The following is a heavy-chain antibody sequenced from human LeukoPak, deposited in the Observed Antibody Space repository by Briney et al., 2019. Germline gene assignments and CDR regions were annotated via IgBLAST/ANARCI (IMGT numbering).Heavy chain of an antibody. CDR3: ARYDIGLY. Sequence: SETLSLTCTVSGGSISSSSYYWGWIRQPPGKGLEWIGTISYSGSNYYNPSLKSRITISVDTSKNQFSLKLSSVTAADTAVYYCARYDIGLYWGQGILVTVSS. V-gene: IGHV4-39*01. CDR1: GGSISSSSYY. J-gene: IGHJ4*02. CDR2: ISYSGSN. D-gene: IGHD3-9*01.